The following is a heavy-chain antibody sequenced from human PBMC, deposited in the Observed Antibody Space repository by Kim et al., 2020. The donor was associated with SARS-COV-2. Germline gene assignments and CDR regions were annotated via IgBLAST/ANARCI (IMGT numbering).Heavy chain of an antibody. J-gene: IGHJ5*02. CDR3: ARAPDIVVVVAATPWFDP. D-gene: IGHD2-15*01. V-gene: IGHV4-34*01. CDR2: INHSGST. Sequence: SETLSLTCAVYGGSFSGYYWSWIRQPPGKGLEWIGEINHSGSTNYNPSLKSRVTISVDTSKNQFSLKLSSVTAADTAVYYCARAPDIVVVVAATPWFDPWGQGTLVTVSS. CDR1: GGSFSGYY.